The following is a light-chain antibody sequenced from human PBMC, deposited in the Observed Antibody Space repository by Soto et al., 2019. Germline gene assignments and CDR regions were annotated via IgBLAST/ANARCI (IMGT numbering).Light chain of an antibody. J-gene: IGLJ1*01. Sequence: QSVLTQPASVSGSPGQSITISCTGTSSDLAIYNYVSWYQQQPGKAPKLMIYEVTKRPAGVPDRFSGSKSGNTASLTVSGLQAEDEADYYCSSDAGNYNYVFGTGTKVPS. CDR1: SSDLAIYNY. CDR2: EVT. CDR3: SSDAGNYNYV. V-gene: IGLV2-8*01.